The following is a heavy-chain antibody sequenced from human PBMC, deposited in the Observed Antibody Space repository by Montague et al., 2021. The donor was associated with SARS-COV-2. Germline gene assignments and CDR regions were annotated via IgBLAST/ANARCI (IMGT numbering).Heavy chain of an antibody. CDR3: AKVLPDGAFWGGTKWFDP. J-gene: IGHJ5*02. D-gene: IGHD3-3*01. V-gene: IGHV4-31*03. CDR2: IYYSGRT. CDR1: GDYISAGGYF. Sequence: TLSLTCTVSGDYISAGGYFWSWIRQHPEKGLEWIGNIYYSGRTSYNPSLESRVTISIATAANQFSLMMTSVTAADTAVYYCAKVLPDGAFWGGTKWFDPWGQGIRVTVSS.